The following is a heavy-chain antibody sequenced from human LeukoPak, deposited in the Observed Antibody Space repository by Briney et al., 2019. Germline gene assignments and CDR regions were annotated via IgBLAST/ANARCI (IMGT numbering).Heavy chain of an antibody. CDR1: GGSISSYY. D-gene: IGHD3-22*01. CDR3: ASTPGYYYDSSGYPPRGYFDY. J-gene: IGHJ4*02. Sequence: SETLSLTCTVSGGSISSYYWSWIRQPPGKGLEWIGHIYYSGSTNYNPSLKSRVTISVDTSTNQFSLKLSSVTAADTAVYYCASTPGYYYDSSGYPPRGYFDYWGQGTLVTVSS. CDR2: IYYSGST. V-gene: IGHV4-59*01.